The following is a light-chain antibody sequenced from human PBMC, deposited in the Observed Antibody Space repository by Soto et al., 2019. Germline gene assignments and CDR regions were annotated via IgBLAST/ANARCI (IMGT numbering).Light chain of an antibody. CDR1: HNDIGTYDY. J-gene: IGLJ1*01. V-gene: IGLV2-14*03. CDR3: SSLTTNRIYV. CDR2: GVT. Sequence: QSALTQPTSVSGSPGQSITISCTGNHNDIGTYDYVSWYQQHPGRAPRLLIHGVTTRPSGISGRFSASKSGLTASLTISGLQHEDEADYYCSSLTTNRIYVFGPGTKVTVL.